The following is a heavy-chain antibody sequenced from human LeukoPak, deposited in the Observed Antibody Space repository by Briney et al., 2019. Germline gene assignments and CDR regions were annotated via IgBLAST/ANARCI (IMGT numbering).Heavy chain of an antibody. V-gene: IGHV4-38-2*02. J-gene: IGHJ5*02. CDR2: IYYSGST. D-gene: IGHD3-10*01. Sequence: SGTLSLTCTVSGYSISSDYYWGWIRQPPGKGLEWIGSIYYSGSTYYNPSLKSRVTISVDTSKNQFSLKLSSVTAADTAVYYCARDVVTMVRGVTHNWFDPWGQGTLVTVSS. CDR1: GYSISSDYY. CDR3: ARDVVTMVRGVTHNWFDP.